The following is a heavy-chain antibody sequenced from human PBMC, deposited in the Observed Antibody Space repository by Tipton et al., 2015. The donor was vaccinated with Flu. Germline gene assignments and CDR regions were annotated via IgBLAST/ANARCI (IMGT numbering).Heavy chain of an antibody. D-gene: IGHD1-26*01. V-gene: IGHV4-38-2*01. CDR3: ARLTTRTYCPDY. J-gene: IGHJ4*02. CDR1: GYSINSGYF. CDR2: KYHSGTT. Sequence: LRLSCAVSGYSINSGYFWGWIRQPPGKGLEWIGSKYHSGTTYYNPSLKSRVTISVDTSKNQFSLKLSSVTAVDTAVYYCARLTTRTYCPDYWGQGTLVTVSS.